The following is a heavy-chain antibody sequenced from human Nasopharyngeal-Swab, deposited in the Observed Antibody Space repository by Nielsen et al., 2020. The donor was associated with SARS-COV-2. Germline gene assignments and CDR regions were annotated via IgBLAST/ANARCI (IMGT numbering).Heavy chain of an antibody. J-gene: IGHJ4*02. D-gene: IGHD4-17*01. CDR2: IAHDASNE. V-gene: IGHV3-30*03. CDR3: ARDAPAHYGAFY. CDR1: GFTFNSFG. Sequence: GSLKISCAASGFTFNSFGMHWVRQAPGKGLEWVAFIAHDASNEYYGDSVKGRFSISRDSSKNTLYLQMDSLRGEDTAVYYCARDAPAHYGAFYWGRGTLVTVSS.